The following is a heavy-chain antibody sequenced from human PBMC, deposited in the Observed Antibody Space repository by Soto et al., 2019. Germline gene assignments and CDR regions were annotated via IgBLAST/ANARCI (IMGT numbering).Heavy chain of an antibody. J-gene: IGHJ4*02. CDR1: GGSISSGDYY. CDR2: IYHRAST. Sequence: QVELQESGPGLAKPSQTLSLTCTVSGGSISSGDYYWSWIRQPPGKGLEWIGYIYHRASTYYNPSLMSRVTISVATSKNQFSLKLSSVTAADTAVYYCARCASSCSLGFWGQGTLVTVSS. CDR3: ARCASSCSLGF. V-gene: IGHV4-30-4*01. D-gene: IGHD2-15*01.